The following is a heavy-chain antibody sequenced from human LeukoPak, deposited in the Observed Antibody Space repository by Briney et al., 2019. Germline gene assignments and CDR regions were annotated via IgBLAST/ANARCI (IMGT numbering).Heavy chain of an antibody. J-gene: IGHJ4*02. Sequence: GGSLRLSCAASGFTFSSYEMNWVRQAPGKGLEWVSYISSSGSTIYYADSVKGRFTISRDNAKKSMYLEMNSLRAEDTAVYYCARPSNEGQWLVGQGVDFWGQGTLVTVSS. V-gene: IGHV3-48*03. CDR1: GFTFSSYE. D-gene: IGHD6-19*01. CDR2: ISSSGSTI. CDR3: ARPSNEGQWLVGQGVDF.